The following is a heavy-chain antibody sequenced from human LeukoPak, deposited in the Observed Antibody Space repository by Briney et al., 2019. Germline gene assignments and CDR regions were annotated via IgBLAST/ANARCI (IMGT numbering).Heavy chain of an antibody. Sequence: SETLSLTCTVSGGSISSYSCSWIRQPPGKALEWIGYISYSGSTNYNPSLKSRVTISVDTSKNQFSLRLSSVTAADTAVYYCARLTPIAAAGAYYYYSMDVWGQATTVTVSS. CDR3: ARLTPIAAAGAYYYYSMDV. J-gene: IGHJ6*02. CDR1: GGSISSYS. V-gene: IGHV4-59*08. D-gene: IGHD6-13*01. CDR2: ISYSGST.